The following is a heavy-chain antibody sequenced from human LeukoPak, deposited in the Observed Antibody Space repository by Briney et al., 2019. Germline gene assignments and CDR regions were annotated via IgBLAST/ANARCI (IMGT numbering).Heavy chain of an antibody. D-gene: IGHD6-13*01. J-gene: IGHJ6*03. CDR1: GGTFSSYA. CDR2: IIPIFGTA. V-gene: IGHV1-69*05. Sequence: ASVKVSCKASGGTFSSYAISWVRQAPGQGLEWMGGIIPIFGTANYAQKFQGRVTITTDDSTSTAYMGLSSLRSEDTAVYYCARGRYSSSWFYYYYYYMDVWGKGTTVTVSS. CDR3: ARGRYSSSWFYYYYYYMDV.